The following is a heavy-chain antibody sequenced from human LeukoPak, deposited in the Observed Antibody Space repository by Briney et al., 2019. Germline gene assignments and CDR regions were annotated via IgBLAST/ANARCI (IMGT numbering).Heavy chain of an antibody. CDR3: ARGGGYDPFEY. D-gene: IGHD5-12*01. CDR1: GITFSYYW. CDR2: IDADGSSA. Sequence: GGSLRLSCAASGITFSYYWMHWVRQAPGKGLVWVSRIDADGSSATYADSVKGRFTISRDNAKNALYLQMNSLRAEDTAVYYCARGGGYDPFEYWGQGTLVTVSS. J-gene: IGHJ4*02. V-gene: IGHV3-74*01.